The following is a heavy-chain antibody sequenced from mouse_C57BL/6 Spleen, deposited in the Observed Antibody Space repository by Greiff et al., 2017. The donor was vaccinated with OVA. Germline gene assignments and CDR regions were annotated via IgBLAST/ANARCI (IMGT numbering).Heavy chain of an antibody. V-gene: IGHV1-82*01. J-gene: IGHJ2*01. CDR2: IYPGDGDT. CDR1: GYAFSSSW. D-gene: IGHD1-1*01. CDR3: ASLIYYYGSSPLFDY. Sequence: QVQLQQSGPELVKPGASVKISCKASGYAFSSSWMNWVKQRPGKGLEWIGRIYPGDGDTNYNGKFKGKATLTADKSSSTAYMQLSSLTSEDSAVYFCASLIYYYGSSPLFDYWGQGTTLTVSS.